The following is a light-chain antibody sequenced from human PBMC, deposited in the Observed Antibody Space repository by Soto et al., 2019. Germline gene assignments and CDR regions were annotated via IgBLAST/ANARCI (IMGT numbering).Light chain of an antibody. CDR1: QSIRNY. Sequence: DIPMTQSPSSLSASVGDRVTITCRASQSIRNYVNWYQQKPGKAPKFLIYVASTFQSGVPSRFSGSGSGTSFTLTISSLQPEDFPTYYCQHSYSTPYTFGPGTKLEIK. V-gene: IGKV1-39*01. CDR3: QHSYSTPYT. J-gene: IGKJ2*01. CDR2: VAS.